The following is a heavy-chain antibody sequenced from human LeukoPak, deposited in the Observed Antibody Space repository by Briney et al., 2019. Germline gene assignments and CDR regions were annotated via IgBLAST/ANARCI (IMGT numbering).Heavy chain of an antibody. J-gene: IGHJ4*02. Sequence: GGSLRLSCAASGFTFSSYSMNWVRQAPGKGLEWVSYISSSSGTIYYADSVKGRFTISRDNAKNSLYLQMNSLRAEDTAVYYCARDTYGSGSYYPSYYFDYWGQGTLVTVSS. CDR1: GFTFSSYS. CDR2: ISSSSGTI. V-gene: IGHV3-48*01. CDR3: ARDTYGSGSYYPSYYFDY. D-gene: IGHD3-10*01.